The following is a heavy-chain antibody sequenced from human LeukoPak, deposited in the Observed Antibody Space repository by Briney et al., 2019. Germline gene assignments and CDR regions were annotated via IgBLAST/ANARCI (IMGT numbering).Heavy chain of an antibody. D-gene: IGHD1-26*01. CDR3: VTGASASYP. J-gene: IGHJ5*02. CDR2: INPNSGGT. Sequence: ASVNASCKASGYTFSGYSTRGVRQAPGQGLEWMGWINPNSGGTNYAQKFQGRVTMTRDTSISTAYMELSRLRSDDTAVYYCVTGASASYPWGQGTLVTVSS. V-gene: IGHV1-2*02. CDR1: GYTFSGYS.